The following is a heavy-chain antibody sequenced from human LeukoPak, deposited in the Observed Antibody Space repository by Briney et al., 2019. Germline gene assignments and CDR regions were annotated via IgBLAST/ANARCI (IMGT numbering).Heavy chain of an antibody. CDR3: ASGRQLGY. V-gene: IGHV3-7*01. CDR2: IKEDGSEK. Sequence: GGSLRLSCAASGYTFSNYWLSWVRQAPGKGLEWVANIKEDGSEKYYVDSVKGRFTISRDNARNSLYLQMNSLRAEDTAVYYCASGRQLGYWGQGTLVTVSS. D-gene: IGHD6-13*01. CDR1: GYTFSNYW. J-gene: IGHJ4*02.